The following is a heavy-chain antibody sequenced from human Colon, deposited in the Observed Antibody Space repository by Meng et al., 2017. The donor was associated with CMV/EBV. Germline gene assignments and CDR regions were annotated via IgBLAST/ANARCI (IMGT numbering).Heavy chain of an antibody. Sequence: ASVKVSCKASGYTFTSYDINWVRQATGQGLEWMGWMNPNSGNTSYAQKFQGRVTMTRDTSTSTVYMELSSLRSEDTAVYYCAKDGGYSSSSDAFDIWGQGTMVTVSS. CDR3: AKDGGYSSSSDAFDI. D-gene: IGHD6-6*01. V-gene: IGHV1-8*01. CDR1: GYTFTSYD. J-gene: IGHJ3*02. CDR2: MNPNSGNT.